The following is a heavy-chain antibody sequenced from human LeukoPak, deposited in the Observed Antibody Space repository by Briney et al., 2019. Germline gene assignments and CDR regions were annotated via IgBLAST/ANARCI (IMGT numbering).Heavy chain of an antibody. CDR2: INPNSGGT. D-gene: IGHD7-27*01. CDR1: GYTFTGYY. V-gene: IGHV1-2*02. J-gene: IGHJ4*02. CDR3: ARDRTGVRGPVDY. Sequence: ASVKVSCKASGYTFTGYYMHWVRQAPGQGLEWMGWINPNSGGTNYARKLQGRVTMTTHTYTSTAYMELRSLKSDDTAVYYCARDRTGVRGPVDYWGQGTLVTVSS.